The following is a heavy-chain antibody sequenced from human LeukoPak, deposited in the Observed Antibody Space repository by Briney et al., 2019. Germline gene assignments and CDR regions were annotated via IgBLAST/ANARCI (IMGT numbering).Heavy chain of an antibody. CDR3: ARANYGGNSWSDY. V-gene: IGHV4-38-2*02. CDR1: GYSISSGYY. J-gene: IGHJ4*02. Sequence: PSETLSLTCTVSGYSISSGYYWGWIRQPPGKGLEWIGSIYHSGSTYYNPSLKSRVTISVDTSKNQFSLKLSSVTAADTAVYYCARANYGGNSWSDYWGQGTLVTVSS. D-gene: IGHD4-23*01. CDR2: IYHSGST.